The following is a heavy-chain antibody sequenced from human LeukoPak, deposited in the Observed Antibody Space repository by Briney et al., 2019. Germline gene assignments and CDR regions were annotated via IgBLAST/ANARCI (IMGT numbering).Heavy chain of an antibody. J-gene: IGHJ3*02. CDR3: AREAYYYDSSGYWDAFDI. CDR1: GGSISSSSYY. CDR2: IYYSGST. D-gene: IGHD3-22*01. Sequence: SGTLSLTCTVSGGSISSSSYYWGWIRQPPGKGLEWIGSIYYSGSTYYNPSLKSRVTISLDTSKNQFSLKLSSVTAADTALYYCAREAYYYDSSGYWDAFDIWGQGTMVTVSS. V-gene: IGHV4-39*07.